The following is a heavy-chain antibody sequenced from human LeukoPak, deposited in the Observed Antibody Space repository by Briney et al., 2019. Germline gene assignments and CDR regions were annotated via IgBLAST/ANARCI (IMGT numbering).Heavy chain of an antibody. Sequence: PGGSLRLSCAASGFTFSSSWMTWVRQAPGKGLEWLANIKGDGSDKNYVDSVKGRFTISRDNAKNSLFLQMSSLRAEDTAVYYCARDHAYAFDIWGQGTLVTVSS. CDR3: ARDHAYAFDI. CDR1: GFTFSSSW. V-gene: IGHV3-7*01. CDR2: IKGDGSDK. D-gene: IGHD2-2*01. J-gene: IGHJ3*02.